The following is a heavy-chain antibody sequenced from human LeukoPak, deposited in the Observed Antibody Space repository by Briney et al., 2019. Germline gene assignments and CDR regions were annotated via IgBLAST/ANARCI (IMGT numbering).Heavy chain of an antibody. V-gene: IGHV4-39*01. J-gene: IGHJ6*02. Sequence: PSETLSLTCTVSGGSISSSSYYWGWIRQPPGKGLEWIGSIYYSGSTYYNPSLKSRVTMSVDTSKNQFSLKLSSVTAADTAVYYCARQYSSSWYGPYYYYGMDVWGQGTTVTVSS. CDR3: ARQYSSSWYGPYYYYGMDV. D-gene: IGHD6-13*01. CDR1: GGSISSSSYY. CDR2: IYYSGST.